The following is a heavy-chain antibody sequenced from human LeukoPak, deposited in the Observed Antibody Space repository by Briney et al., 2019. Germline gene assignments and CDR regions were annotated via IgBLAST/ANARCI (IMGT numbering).Heavy chain of an antibody. J-gene: IGHJ3*01. V-gene: IGHV3-7*03. CDR2: INSDGSEG. D-gene: IGHD6-6*01. CDR3: ARSSYSSSSSV. Sequence: GGSLRLSCAVSGFTFSGFWMSWSRQAPGKGLEWVASINSDGSEGYYADVVKGRFTIFRDNAKNSLYLQINSLRAEDTAVYYCARSSYSSSSSVWGQGTMVTVSS. CDR1: GFTFSGFW.